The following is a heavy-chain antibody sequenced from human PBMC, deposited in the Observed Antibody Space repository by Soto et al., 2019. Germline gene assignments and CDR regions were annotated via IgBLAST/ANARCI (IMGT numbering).Heavy chain of an antibody. D-gene: IGHD6-13*01. Sequence: PGESLKISCKGSGYSFTSYWISWVRQMPGKGLEWMGRIDPSDSYTNYSPSFQGHVTISADKSISTAYLQWSSLKASDTAMYYCARSAEGRGGYYYYYGMDVCGQGTTVTVSS. CDR2: IDPSDSYT. CDR3: ARSAEGRGGYYYYYGMDV. CDR1: GYSFTSYW. V-gene: IGHV5-10-1*01. J-gene: IGHJ6*02.